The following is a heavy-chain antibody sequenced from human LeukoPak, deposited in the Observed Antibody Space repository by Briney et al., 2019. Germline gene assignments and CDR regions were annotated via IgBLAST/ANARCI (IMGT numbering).Heavy chain of an antibody. CDR3: AKGAVAGLYAMDV. D-gene: IGHD6-19*01. V-gene: IGHV3-11*05. CDR2: ISSSSSYT. J-gene: IGHJ6*02. CDR1: GFTFSDYY. Sequence: AGGSLRLSCAASGFTFSDYYMSWIRQAPGKGLEWVSYISSSSSYTNYADSVKGRFTISRDNAKNSLYLQMNSLRAEDTAIYFCAKGAVAGLYAMDVWGQGTTVTVSS.